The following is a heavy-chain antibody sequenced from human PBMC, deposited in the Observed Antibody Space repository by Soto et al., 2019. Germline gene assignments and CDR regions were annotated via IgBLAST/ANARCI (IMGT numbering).Heavy chain of an antibody. CDR2: IIPIFGTA. Sequence: SVKVSCKASGGTFSSYAISWVRQAPGQGLEWMGGIIPIFGTANYAQKFQGRVTITADESTSTAYMELSSLRSEDTAVYYCARPGNGYKAVYYGLDVWGQGTTVTVSS. CDR1: GGTFSSYA. J-gene: IGHJ6*02. V-gene: IGHV1-69*13. CDR3: ARPGNGYKAVYYGLDV. D-gene: IGHD5-18*01.